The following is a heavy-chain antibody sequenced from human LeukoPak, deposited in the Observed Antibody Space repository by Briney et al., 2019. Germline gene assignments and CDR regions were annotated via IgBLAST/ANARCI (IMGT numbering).Heavy chain of an antibody. V-gene: IGHV3-7*01. CDR1: GFTFGSYW. Sequence: PGGSLRLSCAASGFTFGSYWMSWVRQAPGKGLEWVANIKQDGSEKYYVDSVKGRFTISRDNGKNSLYLQMNSLRAEDTAVYYCARDWYCSGGSCRNLNWFDPWGQGTLVTVSS. D-gene: IGHD2-15*01. CDR2: IKQDGSEK. CDR3: ARDWYCSGGSCRNLNWFDP. J-gene: IGHJ5*02.